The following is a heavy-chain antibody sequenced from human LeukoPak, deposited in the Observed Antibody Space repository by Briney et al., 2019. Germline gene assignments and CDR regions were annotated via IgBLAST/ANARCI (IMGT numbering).Heavy chain of an antibody. CDR2: IKSDGSSI. D-gene: IGHD4-23*01. Sequence: PGGSLRLSCAASGFTFSSYWMHWVRQAPGKGLVWVSRIKSDGSSIRYADSVKGRFTISRDTAKDTLYLQMNSLRAEDTAVYYCARDLDYGGNSNFDYWGQGTLVTVSS. V-gene: IGHV3-74*01. CDR3: ARDLDYGGNSNFDY. CDR1: GFTFSSYW. J-gene: IGHJ4*02.